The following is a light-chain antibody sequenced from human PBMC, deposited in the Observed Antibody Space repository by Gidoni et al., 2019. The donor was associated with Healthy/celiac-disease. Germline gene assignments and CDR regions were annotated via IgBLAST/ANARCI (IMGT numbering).Light chain of an antibody. CDR1: PSLLHSNGYNY. V-gene: IGKV2-28*01. CDR2: LGS. CDR3: MQALQTPPT. J-gene: IGKJ4*01. Sequence: DIVMTQSPLSLPVTPGEPASISCRSSPSLLHSNGYNYLDWYLQKPGQPPQLLIYLGSNRASGVPDRFSGSGSGTDFTLKISRVEAEDVGVYYCMQALQTPPTFGGGTKVEIK.